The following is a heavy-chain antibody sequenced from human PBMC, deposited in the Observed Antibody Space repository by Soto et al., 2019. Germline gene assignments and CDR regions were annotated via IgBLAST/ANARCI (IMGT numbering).Heavy chain of an antibody. Sequence: SETLSLTCTVSGGSISSYYWSWIRQPPGKGLEWIGYIYYSGSTNYNPSHKSRVTISVDTSKNQLSLKINSVTAADTAVHYCARHYPIGNNWNYFDYWGQGTLVTVSS. CDR2: IYYSGST. CDR1: GGSISSYY. V-gene: IGHV4-59*08. CDR3: ARHYPIGNNWNYFDY. J-gene: IGHJ4*02. D-gene: IGHD1-1*01.